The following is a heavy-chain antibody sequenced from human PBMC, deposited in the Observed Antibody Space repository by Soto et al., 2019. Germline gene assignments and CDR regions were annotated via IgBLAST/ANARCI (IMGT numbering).Heavy chain of an antibody. CDR1: GFTFSSYA. V-gene: IGHV3-23*01. CDR3: AIDRRLYSGSSGNFDY. D-gene: IGHD5-12*01. CDR2: ISGSGGST. Sequence: EVQLLESGGGLVQPGGSLRLSCAASGFTFSSYAMSWVRQAPGKGLEWVSAISGSGGSTYYADSVKGRFTISRDNSKNTLYLQMNSLRAEDTAVYYCAIDRRLYSGSSGNFDYWGQGTLVTVSS. J-gene: IGHJ4*02.